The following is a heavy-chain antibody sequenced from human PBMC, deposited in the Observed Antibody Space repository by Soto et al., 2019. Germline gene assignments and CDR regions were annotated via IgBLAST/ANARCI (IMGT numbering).Heavy chain of an antibody. J-gene: IGHJ4*02. Sequence: GGSLRLSCAASGFTFSSYMMNWVRQAPGKGLEWISYISGNGDERHYADSVKGRFTISRDNARNSLYLQMDTLRVDDTALYFCARDSITNTWPFFDCWGQGTPVTVSS. D-gene: IGHD2-2*01. CDR1: GFTFSSYM. CDR3: ARDSITNTWPFFDC. V-gene: IGHV3-21*06. CDR2: ISGNGDER.